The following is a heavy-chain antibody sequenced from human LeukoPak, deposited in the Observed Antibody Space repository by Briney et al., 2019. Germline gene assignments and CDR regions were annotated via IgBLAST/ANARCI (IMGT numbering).Heavy chain of an antibody. Sequence: GESLKISCKGCGYSFPSYWIGWVRQMHGKGLEWMGIIYPGESDTRYSPSFQGPVTISAAKSISTAYLQWSSLKASDTAMYYCARHSAADAFDIWGQGAMVTVSS. CDR1: GYSFPSYW. CDR3: ARHSAADAFDI. CDR2: IYPGESDT. V-gene: IGHV5-51*01. D-gene: IGHD6-25*01. J-gene: IGHJ3*02.